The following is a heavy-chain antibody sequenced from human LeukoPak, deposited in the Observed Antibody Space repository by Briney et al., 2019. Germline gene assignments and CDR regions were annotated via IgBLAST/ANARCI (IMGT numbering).Heavy chain of an antibody. CDR1: GFTFSSYG. CDR3: AKDTERYCSGGSCYYFDY. D-gene: IGHD2-15*01. V-gene: IGHV3-30*18. J-gene: IGHJ4*02. Sequence: PGRSLRLSCAASGFTFSSYGMHWVRQAPGKGLEWVAVISYDGSNKYYADSVKGRFTISRDNSKNTLYLQMNSLRAEDTAVYYCAKDTERYCSGGSCYYFDYWGQGTLVTVSS. CDR2: ISYDGSNK.